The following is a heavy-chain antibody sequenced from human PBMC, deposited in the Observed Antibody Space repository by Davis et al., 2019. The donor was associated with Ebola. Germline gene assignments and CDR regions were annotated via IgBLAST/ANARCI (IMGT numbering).Heavy chain of an antibody. D-gene: IGHD5-12*01. Sequence: SETLSLTCAVSGGSISSSNWWRWVRQPPGKGLEWIGEIYHSGSTNYNPSLKSRVTISVDTSKNQFSLKLSSVTAADTAVYYCAKYSGYDPFDYWGQGTLVTVSS. V-gene: IGHV4-4*02. CDR3: AKYSGYDPFDY. J-gene: IGHJ4*02. CDR2: IYHSGST. CDR1: GGSISSSNW.